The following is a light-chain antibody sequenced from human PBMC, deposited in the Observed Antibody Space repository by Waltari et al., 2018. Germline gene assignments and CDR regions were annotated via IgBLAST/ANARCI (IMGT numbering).Light chain of an antibody. V-gene: IGLV3-21*02. CDR3: QVWDYGRDSWV. CDR2: ENV. CDR1: DLGTKP. Sequence: SYVLTQPPSVSVAPGQTARITCGGIDLGTKPVPWYQQKSGLAPVLVVYENVLRPSGLPERFSGSKSGDTATLTVIDVAAGDGAHYFCQVWDYGRDSWVFGAGTKVTVL. J-gene: IGLJ3*02.